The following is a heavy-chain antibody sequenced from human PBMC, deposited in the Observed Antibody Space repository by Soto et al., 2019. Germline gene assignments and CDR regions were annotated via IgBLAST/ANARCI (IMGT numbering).Heavy chain of an antibody. CDR2: ISSSSSYI. J-gene: IGHJ6*02. V-gene: IGHV3-21*01. CDR3: ARDITIFGVVPRVGYYGMDV. D-gene: IGHD3-3*01. CDR1: GFTFSTYS. Sequence: GGSLRLSCAASGFTFSTYSMNWVRQAPGKGLEWVSSISSSSSYIFYADSVKGRFTISRDNAKNTLYLQMNSLRAEDTAVYYCARDITIFGVVPRVGYYGMDVWGQGTTVTV.